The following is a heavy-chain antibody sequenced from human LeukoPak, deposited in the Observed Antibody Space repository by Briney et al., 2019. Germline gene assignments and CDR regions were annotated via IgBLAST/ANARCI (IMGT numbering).Heavy chain of an antibody. CDR3: ARDYYDSSGRPV. J-gene: IGHJ4*02. CDR1: GGSISSSSYY. CDR2: IYYSGST. V-gene: IGHV4-39*01. D-gene: IGHD3-22*01. Sequence: SETLSLTCTVSGGSISSSSYYWGWIRQPPGKGLEWIGSIYYSGSTYYNPSLKSRVTISVDTSKNQFSLKLSSVAAADTAVYYCARDYYDSSGRPVWGQGTLVTVSS.